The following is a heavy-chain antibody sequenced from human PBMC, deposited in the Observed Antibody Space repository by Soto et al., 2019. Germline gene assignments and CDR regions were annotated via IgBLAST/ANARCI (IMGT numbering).Heavy chain of an antibody. CDR2: IYPSDGST. D-gene: IGHD2-2*01. CDR3: ARDCSSTSCYAGAFDI. J-gene: IGHJ3*02. V-gene: IGHV1-46*01. Sequence: ASVKVSCKASGYTFTSDYMHWVRQAPGQGLEWMARIYPSDGSTIYSQNFQGRFSVTRDTSTSTVFMELSSLRSEDTAVYYCARDCSSTSCYAGAFDIWGQGTMVTVSS. CDR1: GYTFTSDY.